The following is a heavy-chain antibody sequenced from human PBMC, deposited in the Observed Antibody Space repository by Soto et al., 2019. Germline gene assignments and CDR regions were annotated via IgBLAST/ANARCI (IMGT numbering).Heavy chain of an antibody. J-gene: IGHJ4*02. CDR1: GFIFNNYV. D-gene: IGHD3-22*01. Sequence: GGSLRLSCAASGFIFNNYVMSWVRQAPGKGLEWVSGISGTGGTTYYADSVKGRLTISRDNSKKTLYLQLNSLRAEDTAVYYCAKEDTTGFSAYYFDYWGQGTQVTVSS. CDR3: AKEDTTGFSAYYFDY. CDR2: ISGTGGTT. V-gene: IGHV3-23*01.